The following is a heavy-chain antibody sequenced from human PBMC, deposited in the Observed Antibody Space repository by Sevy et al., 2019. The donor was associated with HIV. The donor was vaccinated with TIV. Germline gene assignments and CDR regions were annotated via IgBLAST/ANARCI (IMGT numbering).Heavy chain of an antibody. D-gene: IGHD1-1*01. CDR2: FKRKADGGTL. V-gene: IGHV3-49*04. CDR3: TRWNGAQSVFDY. J-gene: IGHJ4*02. Sequence: GGSLRLSCTASGFTFTDYAMNWVRQSPGKGLEWVAFFKRKADGGTLDHAASVKGRFTISRDDSKNIAYLQMNDLKTADTGVYYCTRWNGAQSVFDYWGQGALVTVSS. CDR1: GFTFTDYA.